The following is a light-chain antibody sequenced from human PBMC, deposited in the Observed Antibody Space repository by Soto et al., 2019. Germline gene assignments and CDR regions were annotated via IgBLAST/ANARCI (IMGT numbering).Light chain of an antibody. CDR1: QNIKKF. V-gene: IGKV1-39*01. CDR2: AAS. J-gene: IGKJ3*01. CDR3: QQNYSPVFT. Sequence: DIHMTQSPSSLSASVGDRVTITCRASQNIKKFLNWYQQKPGKAPEVLIYAASSLQSGVPSRFSGSGSGTEFTLTISSVQPEDFATYHCQQNYSPVFTFGPGTKVDL.